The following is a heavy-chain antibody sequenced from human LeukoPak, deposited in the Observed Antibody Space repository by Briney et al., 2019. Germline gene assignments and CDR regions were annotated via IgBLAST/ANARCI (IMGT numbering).Heavy chain of an antibody. D-gene: IGHD6-19*01. CDR2: IRYDGSNK. CDR1: GFTFSSYG. Sequence: GGSLRLSCAASGFTFSSYGMHWVRQAPGKGLEWVAFIRYDGSNKYYADSVKGRFTISRDNSKNTLYLQMNSLRAEDTAVYYCARDGQWLDINAFDIWGQGTMVTVSS. J-gene: IGHJ3*02. CDR3: ARDGQWLDINAFDI. V-gene: IGHV3-30*02.